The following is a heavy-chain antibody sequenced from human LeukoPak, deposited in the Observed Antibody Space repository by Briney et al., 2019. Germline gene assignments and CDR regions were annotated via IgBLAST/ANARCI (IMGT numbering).Heavy chain of an antibody. D-gene: IGHD5-24*01. Sequence: GGSLRLSCAASGFTFSSYAMHWVRQAPGKGLEWVAVISYDGSNKYYADSVKGRFTISRDNSKNTLYLQMNSLRAEDTAVYYCARTTPPRRDGYNPLGADYWGQGTLVTVSS. J-gene: IGHJ4*02. CDR3: ARTTPPRRDGYNPLGADY. CDR1: GFTFSSYA. V-gene: IGHV3-30-3*01. CDR2: ISYDGSNK.